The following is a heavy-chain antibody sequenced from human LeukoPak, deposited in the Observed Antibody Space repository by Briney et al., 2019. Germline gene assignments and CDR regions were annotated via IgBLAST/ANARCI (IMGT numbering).Heavy chain of an antibody. CDR1: GGSISSSNW. J-gene: IGHJ4*02. V-gene: IGHV4-4*02. D-gene: IGHD5-24*01. CDR3: ARDPREPAPAHP. Sequence: PSGTLSLTCAVSGGSISSSNWWSWVRQPPGKGLEWIGEIYHSGSTNYNPSLKSRVTKSVDKSKNQFSLKLSSVTAADTAVYYCARDPREPAPAHPWGQGTLVTVSS. CDR2: IYHSGST.